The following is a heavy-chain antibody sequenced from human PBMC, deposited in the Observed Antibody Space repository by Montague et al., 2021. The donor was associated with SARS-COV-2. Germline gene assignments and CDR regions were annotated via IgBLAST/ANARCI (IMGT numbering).Heavy chain of an antibody. CDR1: GGTFNDYY. CDR3: ARGRVMARGDMFDF. J-gene: IGHJ1*01. Sequence: SETLSLTCAVYGGTFNDYYWHWIRQSPEKGLEWIGEINYEGDTKXNPSLLSRVVMSLDTSKNQFSLNMTSMTPADTAVYYCARGRVMARGDMFDFWGQGNLVTVSS. D-gene: IGHD3-10*01. CDR2: INYEGDT. V-gene: IGHV4-34*01.